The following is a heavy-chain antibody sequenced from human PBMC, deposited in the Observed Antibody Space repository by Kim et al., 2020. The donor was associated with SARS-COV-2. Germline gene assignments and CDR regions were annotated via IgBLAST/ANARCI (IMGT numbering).Heavy chain of an antibody. CDR2: TYYRSKWYN. CDR1: GDSVSSNSAA. D-gene: IGHD6-19*01. J-gene: IGHJ4*02. CDR3: AREVGHSSGWYVDWGQFDY. Sequence: SQTLSLTCAISGDSVSSNSAAWNWIRQSPSRGLEWLGRTYYRSKWYNDYAVSVKSRITINPDTSKNQFSLQLNSVTPEDTAVYYCAREVGHSSGWYVDWGQFDYWGQGTLVTVSS. V-gene: IGHV6-1*01.